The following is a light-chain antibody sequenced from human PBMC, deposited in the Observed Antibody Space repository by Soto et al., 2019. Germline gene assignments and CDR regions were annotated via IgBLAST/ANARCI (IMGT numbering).Light chain of an antibody. CDR3: QQYGNSPLT. Sequence: EIVLTQSPGTLSLSPGERATLSCTASQSVASNFLAWYQQRPGQAPRLLISAASSRATAIPDRFSGSGSGTEFTLTISRLEPDDSAVYFCQQYGNSPLTFGPGTKLNIK. V-gene: IGKV3-20*01. CDR1: QSVASNF. J-gene: IGKJ3*01. CDR2: AAS.